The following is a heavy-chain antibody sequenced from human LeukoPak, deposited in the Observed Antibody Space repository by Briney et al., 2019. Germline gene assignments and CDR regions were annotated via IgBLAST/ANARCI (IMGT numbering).Heavy chain of an antibody. CDR3: AKDISREVGYSVNYFDY. V-gene: IGHV3-9*01. Sequence: GGSLRLSCAASGFTFDDYAMHWVRQAPGKGLEWVSGISWNSGSIGYADSVKGRFTISRDNAKNSLYLQMNSLRAEDTALYYCAKDISREVGYSVNYFDYWGQGTLVTVSS. CDR1: GFTFDDYA. J-gene: IGHJ4*02. D-gene: IGHD5-18*01. CDR2: ISWNSGSI.